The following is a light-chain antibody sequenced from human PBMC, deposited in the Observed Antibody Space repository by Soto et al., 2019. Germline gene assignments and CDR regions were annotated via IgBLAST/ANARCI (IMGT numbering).Light chain of an antibody. CDR3: QQYVHWPPGA. Sequence: EIVVTQSPATLSVSPGERVTLSCRASQSVSSGLAWYQQRPGQAPRPLIYDTSTRAAGIAARFSGSGSGTEFTLTISSLQSEDSAVYYCQQYVHWPPGAFGQGTKVDIK. CDR1: QSVSSG. J-gene: IGKJ1*01. CDR2: DTS. V-gene: IGKV3-15*01.